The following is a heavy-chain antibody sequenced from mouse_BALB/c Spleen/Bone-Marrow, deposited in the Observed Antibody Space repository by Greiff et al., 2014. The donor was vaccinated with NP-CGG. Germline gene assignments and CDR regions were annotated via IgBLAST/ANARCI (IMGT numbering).Heavy chain of an antibody. CDR3: TITARADFDY. D-gene: IGHD3-1*01. V-gene: IGHV1S16*01. J-gene: IGHJ2*01. CDR1: GYAFTSYW. CDR2: INPSNGGT. Sequence: VQLQQSGAELVKPGASVKLSCKASGYAFTSYWMYWVKLRPGQGFEWIGEINPSNGGTNYNEKFKRKATLTVDKSSSTAYMQLSSLTSEDSAVYYCTITARADFDYWGQGTTLTVSS.